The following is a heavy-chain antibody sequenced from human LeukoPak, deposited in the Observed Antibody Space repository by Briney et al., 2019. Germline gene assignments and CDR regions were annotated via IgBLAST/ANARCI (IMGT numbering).Heavy chain of an antibody. J-gene: IGHJ2*01. CDR3: AKEGGKDQLLYYWYFDL. CDR1: GFTFSSYA. V-gene: IGHV3-23*01. CDR2: ISGSGGST. Sequence: GGSLRLSCAASGFTFSSYAMSWVCQAPGKGLEWVSAISGSGGSTYYADSVKGRFTISRDNSKNTLYLQMNSLRAEDTAVYYCAKEGGKDQLLYYWYFDLWGRGTLVTVSS. D-gene: IGHD2-2*01.